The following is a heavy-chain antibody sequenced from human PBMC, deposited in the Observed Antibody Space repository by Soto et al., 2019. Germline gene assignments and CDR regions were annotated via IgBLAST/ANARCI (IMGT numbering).Heavy chain of an antibody. D-gene: IGHD6-13*01. CDR3: AKDHDLAAAGYYFDY. V-gene: IGHV3-30*01. Sequence: QVPLVESXGGVVXPGXSLRLSCAASGFTFSSYAMHWVRQAPXKGLEWVAVISTDGRDKYHADSVKGRFTISRDNSKNTLFLQMNSLRPEDTAVYYCAKDHDLAAAGYYFDYWGQGTLVTVSS. CDR1: GFTFSSYA. CDR2: ISTDGRDK. J-gene: IGHJ4*02.